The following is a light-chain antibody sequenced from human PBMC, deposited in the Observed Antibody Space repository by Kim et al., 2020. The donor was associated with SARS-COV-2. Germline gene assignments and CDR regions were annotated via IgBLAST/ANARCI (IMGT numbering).Light chain of an antibody. J-gene: IGKJ4*01. CDR2: GAS. Sequence: EIVLTQSPGTPSLSPGERATLSCRASQSVSSSYLAWYQQKPGQAPRLLIYGASSRATGIPDRFSGSGSGTDFTLTISRLEPEDFAVYYCQQYGSSPRALTFGGGTKVDIK. CDR3: QQYGSSPRALT. V-gene: IGKV3-20*01. CDR1: QSVSSSY.